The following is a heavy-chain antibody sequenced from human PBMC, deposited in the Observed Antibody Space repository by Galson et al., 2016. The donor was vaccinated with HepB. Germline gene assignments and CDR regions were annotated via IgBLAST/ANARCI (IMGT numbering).Heavy chain of an antibody. D-gene: IGHD3-9*01. Sequence: SLRLSCAASGFTFSIFSMHWVRQAPGKGLEWVAVISTDGSTKYYADSVKGRFTLSRDNSKNTLSLQMNSLRAEDTAVYYCAKNDILAGYSAFDYWGQGTLVTVSS. V-gene: IGHV3-30-3*02. CDR1: GFTFSIFS. J-gene: IGHJ4*02. CDR3: AKNDILAGYSAFDY. CDR2: ISTDGSTK.